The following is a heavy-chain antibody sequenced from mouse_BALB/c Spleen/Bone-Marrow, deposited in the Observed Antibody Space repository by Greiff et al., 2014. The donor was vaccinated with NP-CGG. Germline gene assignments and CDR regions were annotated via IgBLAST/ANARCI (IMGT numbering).Heavy chain of an antibody. CDR1: GYTSTNYW. J-gene: IGHJ1*01. V-gene: IGHV1S41*01. CDR2: IAPGSGST. Sequence: DLVKPGASVKLSCKTSGYTSTNYWINWIKQRPGQGLEWLGRIAPGSGSTYYNEMFKVKAPLTVDTSSSTAYIQLSSLSSEDSAVYFCARERYGYDGWYFDVWGAGTTVTVSS. D-gene: IGHD2-2*01. CDR3: ARERYGYDGWYFDV.